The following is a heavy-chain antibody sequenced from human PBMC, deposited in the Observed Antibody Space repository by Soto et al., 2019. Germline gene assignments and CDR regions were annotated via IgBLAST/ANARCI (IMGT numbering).Heavy chain of an antibody. D-gene: IGHD3-22*01. Sequence: GGSLRLSCSAAGFTFSTYSIHWVRQAPGKGLEYVSDIGSDGGSAYYADSVKGRFTIYRDNSRNTLYLQMSFLRAEDTAIYYCVKPLSYYYDSSVYYPLWGQGTLVTVSS. CDR3: VKPLSYYYDSSVYYPL. V-gene: IGHV3-64D*06. CDR1: GFTFSTYS. J-gene: IGHJ4*01. CDR2: IGSDGGSA.